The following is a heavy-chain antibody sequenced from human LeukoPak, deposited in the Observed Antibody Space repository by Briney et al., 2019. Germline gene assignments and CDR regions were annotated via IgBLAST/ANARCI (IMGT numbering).Heavy chain of an antibody. D-gene: IGHD3-10*01. Sequence: SETLSLTCTISGGSVSDYYWSWIRQSPGKGLEWIGYIYHTGSTSYSPSLKSRVTISADTSQNQFSLKLSSVTAADTAVYYCARAYYGSEMDVWGKGTTVTISS. CDR3: ARAYYGSEMDV. J-gene: IGHJ6*04. CDR1: GGSVSDYY. V-gene: IGHV4-59*02. CDR2: IYHTGST.